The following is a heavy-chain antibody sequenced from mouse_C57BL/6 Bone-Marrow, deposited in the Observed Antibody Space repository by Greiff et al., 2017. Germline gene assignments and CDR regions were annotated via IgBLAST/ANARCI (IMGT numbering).Heavy chain of an antibody. Sequence: VQLKQSGPELVKPGASVKISCKASGYSFTGYYMNWVKQSPEKSLEWIGEINPSTGGTTYNQKFKAKATLTVDKSSSTAYMQLKSLTSEDSAVYCCARDDGSWFAYWGQGTLVTVAA. V-gene: IGHV1-42*01. CDR1: GYSFTGYY. CDR3: ARDDGSWFAY. J-gene: IGHJ3*01. D-gene: IGHD2-3*01. CDR2: INPSTGGT.